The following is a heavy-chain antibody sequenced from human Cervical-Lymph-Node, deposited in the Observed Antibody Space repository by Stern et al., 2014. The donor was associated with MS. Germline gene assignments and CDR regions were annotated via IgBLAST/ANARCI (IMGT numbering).Heavy chain of an antibody. V-gene: IGHV4-4*02. J-gene: IGHJ4*02. CDR3: ARLPHYSDISGPYV. CDR2: IYHGGIT. D-gene: IGHD3-22*01. Sequence: QLQLQESGPGLVKPSGTLSLTCAVSGDSISSSHWWTWVRQPPGKGLQWIGEIYHGGITNYKPSLKSRVTISLDKSKNHSSLKLSSVTAADTAVYYCARLPHYSDISGPYVWGQGTLVTVSS. CDR1: GDSISSSHW.